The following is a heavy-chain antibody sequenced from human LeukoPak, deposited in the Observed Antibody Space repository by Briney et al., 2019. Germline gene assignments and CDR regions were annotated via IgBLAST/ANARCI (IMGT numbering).Heavy chain of an antibody. CDR2: FDPEEATM. Sequence: ASVNVSCKVSGNSLSELSIQWVRQAPGKGLECMGGFDPEEATMVYAQNFQGRVTMTEDTSTQTAYMQLSGLTSDDTAVYYCTTRSGDFWSGFVNWGQGTLVTVSS. CDR1: GNSLSELS. J-gene: IGHJ4*02. CDR3: TTRSGDFWSGFVN. V-gene: IGHV1-24*01. D-gene: IGHD3-3*01.